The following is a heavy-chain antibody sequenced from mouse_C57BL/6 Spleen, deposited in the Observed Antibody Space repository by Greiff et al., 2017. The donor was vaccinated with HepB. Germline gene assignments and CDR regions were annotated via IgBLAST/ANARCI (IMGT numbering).Heavy chain of an antibody. V-gene: IGHV1-82*01. CDR3: ARSRDWDEGNWYFDV. Sequence: QVQLQQSGPELVKPGASVKISCKASGYAFSSSWMNWVKQRPGKGLEWIGRIYPGDGDTNYNGKFKGKATLTADKSSSTAYMQLSSLTSEDSAVYFCARSRDWDEGNWYFDVWGTGTTVTVSS. J-gene: IGHJ1*03. CDR1: GYAFSSSW. D-gene: IGHD4-1*01. CDR2: IYPGDGDT.